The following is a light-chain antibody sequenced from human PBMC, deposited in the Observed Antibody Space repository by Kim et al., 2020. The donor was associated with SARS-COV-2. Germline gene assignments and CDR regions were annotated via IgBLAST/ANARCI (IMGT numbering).Light chain of an antibody. J-gene: IGLJ2*01. CDR2: DVT. CDR1: SSDVGGYNY. CDR3: SSYTRSDPLI. V-gene: IGLV2-14*03. Sequence: QSALTQPASVSGSPGQSITISCTGTSSDVGGYNYVSWYQQHPGRAPKLMIYDVTNRPSGVSNRFSGSKSGNTASLTISGLQAEDEADYYCSSYTRSDPLIFGGVTKVTVL.